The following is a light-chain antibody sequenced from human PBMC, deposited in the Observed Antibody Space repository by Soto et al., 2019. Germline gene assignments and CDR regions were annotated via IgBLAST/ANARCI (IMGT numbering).Light chain of an antibody. V-gene: IGLV2-14*03. J-gene: IGLJ2*01. Sequence: QSVLTQPASVSGSPGQSITISCTGSSSDVGGYNFVSWYQHHPGKAPKLMIYHVTNRPSGVSDRFSGSKSGNRASLTISGLQAEDEADYYCSSYTRSSTVVFGGGTKVTVL. CDR1: SSDVGGYNF. CDR2: HVT. CDR3: SSYTRSSTVV.